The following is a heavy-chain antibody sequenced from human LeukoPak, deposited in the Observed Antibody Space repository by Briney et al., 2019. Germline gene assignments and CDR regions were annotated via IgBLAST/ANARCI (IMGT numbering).Heavy chain of an antibody. V-gene: IGHV3-64*01. CDR3: ARGRITMVRGVDDAFDI. CDR1: GFTFSSYA. CDR2: ISSNGGST. D-gene: IGHD3-10*01. Sequence: GGSLRLSCAASGFTFSSYAMHWVRQAPGKGLEYVSAISSNGGSTYYANSVKGRFTISRDNSKNTLYLQMNSLRAEDTAVYYCARGRITMVRGVDDAFDIWGQGTMVTVSS. J-gene: IGHJ3*02.